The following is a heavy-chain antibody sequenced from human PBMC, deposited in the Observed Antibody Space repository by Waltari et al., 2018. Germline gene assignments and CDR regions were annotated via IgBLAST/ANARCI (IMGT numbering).Heavy chain of an antibody. CDR1: GYTFTGYY. Sequence: QVQLVQSGAEVKKPGASVKVSCKASGYTFTGYYMHWVRQAPGQGLEWMGWINPNSGGKNYAQKFQGRVTMTRDTSISTAYMELSRLRSDDTAVYYCARDFRSSSSFDYWGQGTLVTVSS. CDR2: INPNSGGK. J-gene: IGHJ4*02. CDR3: ARDFRSSSSFDY. D-gene: IGHD6-6*01. V-gene: IGHV1-2*02.